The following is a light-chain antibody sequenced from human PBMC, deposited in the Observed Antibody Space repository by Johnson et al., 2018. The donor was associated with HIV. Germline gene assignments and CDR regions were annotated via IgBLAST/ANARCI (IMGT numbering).Light chain of an antibody. CDR3: GTWDSSLSANV. Sequence: QSVLTQPPSVSAAPGQKVTISCSGSSSNIGNNYVSWYQQLPGTAPKLLIYDNNKRPSGIPDRFSGSKSGTSATLGITGLQTGDAADYYCGTWDSSLSANVVGTGTKVTVL. CDR2: DNN. J-gene: IGLJ1*01. CDR1: SSNIGNNY. V-gene: IGLV1-51*01.